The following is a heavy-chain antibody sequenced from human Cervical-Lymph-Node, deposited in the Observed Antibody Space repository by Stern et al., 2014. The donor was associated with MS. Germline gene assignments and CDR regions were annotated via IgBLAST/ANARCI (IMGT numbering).Heavy chain of an antibody. CDR1: GFTFSSYS. V-gene: IGHV3-21*01. D-gene: IGHD4-23*01. CDR3: ARGRGGNYRYYFDY. J-gene: IGHJ4*02. Sequence: EVQLVESGGGLVKPGGSLRLSCAASGFTFSSYSMNWVRQAPGKGLEWVASISSGGSYIYYADSLKGRFTIYRDNDKTSLYLHMNSLRAGDTAVYYCARGRGGNYRYYFDYWGQGTLVTVSS. CDR2: ISSGGSYI.